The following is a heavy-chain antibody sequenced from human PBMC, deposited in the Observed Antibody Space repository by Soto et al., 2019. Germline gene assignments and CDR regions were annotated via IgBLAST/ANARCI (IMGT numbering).Heavy chain of an antibody. J-gene: IGHJ5*02. CDR2: ISYDGSNK. Sequence: QTGGSLRLSCSASGFTFSNYALHWVRQAPGKGLEWVAVISYDGSNKYYADSVKGRFTISRDNSKNTLYLQMNSLRAEDTAVYYCAKAFLAGTRWFDPWGQGTLVTVSS. D-gene: IGHD6-19*01. V-gene: IGHV3-30*04. CDR3: AKAFLAGTRWFDP. CDR1: GFTFSNYA.